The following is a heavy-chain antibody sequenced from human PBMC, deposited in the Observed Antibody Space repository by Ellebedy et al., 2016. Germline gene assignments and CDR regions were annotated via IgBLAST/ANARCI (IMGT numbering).Heavy chain of an antibody. CDR1: GFTFDDYG. CDR2: INSVGSST. D-gene: IGHD3-16*01. J-gene: IGHJ4*02. CDR3: ARGLSDSYTYTLGY. Sequence: GESLKISXAASGFTFDDYGMSWVRQAPGKGLVWVSRINSVGSSTNYADSVKGRFTISRDNTKNTLYLQMGSLRAEDTAVYYCARGLSDSYTYTLGYWGQGTLVTVSS. V-gene: IGHV3-74*01.